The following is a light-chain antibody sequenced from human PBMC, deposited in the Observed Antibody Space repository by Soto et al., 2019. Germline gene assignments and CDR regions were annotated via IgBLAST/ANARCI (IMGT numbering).Light chain of an antibody. J-gene: IGKJ3*01. CDR1: QSVNSNY. Sequence: EIVLMQSPGTLSLSPGEGATLSCRASQSVNSNYLAWYQQKPGQAPTVLIFDTSRRATGVPDRFSGSGSGTDFTLTISRLDPDDFAVYYCQQYVSSQFTFGPGTKVNIK. CDR3: QQYVSSQFT. V-gene: IGKV3-20*01. CDR2: DTS.